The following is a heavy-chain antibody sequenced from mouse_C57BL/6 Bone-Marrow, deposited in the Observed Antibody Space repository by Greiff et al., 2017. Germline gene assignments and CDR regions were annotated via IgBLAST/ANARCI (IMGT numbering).Heavy chain of an antibody. CDR2: IDPETGGT. Sequence: QVQLQQSGAELVRPGASVTMSCKASGYTFTDYEMNWVKQTPVHGLEWIGAIDPETGGTAYNQKFKGKAILTADKSSSTAYMELRSLTSEDSAVYYCTRETWYFDVWGTGTTVTVSS. V-gene: IGHV1-15*01. CDR1: GYTFTDYE. J-gene: IGHJ1*03. CDR3: TRETWYFDV.